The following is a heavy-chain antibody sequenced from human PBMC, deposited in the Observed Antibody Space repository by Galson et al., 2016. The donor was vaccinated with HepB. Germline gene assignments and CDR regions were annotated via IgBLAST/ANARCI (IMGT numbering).Heavy chain of an antibody. D-gene: IGHD7-27*01. CDR2: TYYRSKWYN. Sequence: CAISGDSVSSTSATWNWIRQSPSGGLEWLGRTYYRSKWYNEYAVSVNSRLSIKADTAKNQFSLQLSSVTPEDSAVYYCAKNINWGFDLWGQGTLVTVSS. J-gene: IGHJ4*02. CDR1: GDSVSSTSAT. V-gene: IGHV6-1*01. CDR3: AKNINWGFDL.